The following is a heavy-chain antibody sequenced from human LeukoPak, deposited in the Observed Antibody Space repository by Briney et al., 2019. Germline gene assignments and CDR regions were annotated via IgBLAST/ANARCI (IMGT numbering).Heavy chain of an antibody. CDR1: GFTFSSYS. J-gene: IGHJ6*03. D-gene: IGHD6-19*01. V-gene: IGHV3-21*01. CDR2: ISSSSSYI. CDR3: ARVGSGWYPYYYYYIDV. Sequence: PGGSLRLSCAASGFTFSSYSMNWVRQAPGKGLEWVSSISSSSSYIYYADSLKGRFTISRDNAKNSLYLQMNSLRAEDTAVYYCARVGSGWYPYYYYYIDVWGKGTTVTVSS.